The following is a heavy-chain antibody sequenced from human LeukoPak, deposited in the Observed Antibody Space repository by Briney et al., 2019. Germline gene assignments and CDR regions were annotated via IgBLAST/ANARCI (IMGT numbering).Heavy chain of an antibody. CDR1: GGTFSSYA. J-gene: IGHJ6*02. CDR2: IIPILGIA. V-gene: IGHV1-69*04. D-gene: IGHD2-2*01. CDR3: ARTLPSVVPAAMVYYYYYGMDV. Sequence: SVKVSCKASGGTFSSYAISWVRQAPGQGLEWMGRIIPILGIANYAQKFQGRVTITADKSTSTAYMELSSLRSEDTAVYYCARTLPSVVPAAMVYYYYYGMDVWGQRTTVTVSS.